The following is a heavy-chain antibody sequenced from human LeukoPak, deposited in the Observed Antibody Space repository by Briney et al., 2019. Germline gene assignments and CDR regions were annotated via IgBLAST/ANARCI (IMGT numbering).Heavy chain of an antibody. CDR1: GGSISNYY. CDR2: ISTSGST. CDR3: ARGASGSSLSGFDI. J-gene: IGHJ3*02. Sequence: PSETLSLTCTVSGGSISNYYWNWIRQPAGKGLQWIGHISTSGSTNYSPSLKSRVSMSIDTSKNQFSLNLSSVTAADTAVYYCARGASGSSLSGFDIWGQGRMVTVSS. D-gene: IGHD1-26*01. V-gene: IGHV4-4*07.